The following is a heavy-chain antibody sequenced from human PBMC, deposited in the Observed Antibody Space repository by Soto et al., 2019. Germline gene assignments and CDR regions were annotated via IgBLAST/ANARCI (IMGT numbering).Heavy chain of an antibody. CDR2: INHSGST. D-gene: IGHD3-10*01. V-gene: IGHV4-34*01. J-gene: IGHJ4*02. CDR1: GGSFSGYY. CDR3: ARDADTSQHYSFFEY. Sequence: SETLSLTCAVYGGSFSGYYWSWIRQPPGKGLEWIGEINHSGSTNYNPSLKSRVTISVDTSKNTVDLQMNGLRADDTAVYYCARDADTSQHYSFFEYWGEGTLVTVSS.